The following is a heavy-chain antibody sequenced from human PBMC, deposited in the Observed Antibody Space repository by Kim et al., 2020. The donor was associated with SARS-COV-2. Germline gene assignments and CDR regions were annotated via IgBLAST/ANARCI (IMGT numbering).Heavy chain of an antibody. CDR3: ARATMITFGGVIDHFDY. J-gene: IGHJ4*02. Sequence: LQSRVNMSVDTSKNQFSLKLSSVPAADTAVYYCARATMITFGGVIDHFDYWGQGTLVTVSS. D-gene: IGHD3-16*02. V-gene: IGHV4-31*02.